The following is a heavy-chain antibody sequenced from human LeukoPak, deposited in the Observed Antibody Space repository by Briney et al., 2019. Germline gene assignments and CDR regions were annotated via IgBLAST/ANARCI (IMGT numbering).Heavy chain of an antibody. V-gene: IGHV3-21*01. CDR2: ISSSSSYI. J-gene: IGHJ3*01. CDR3: TRAYDGLDL. CDR1: GFTFSSYS. Sequence: GGSLRLSCAASGFTFSSYSMNWVRQAPGKGLEWVSSISSSSSYIHYADSVKGRFTISRDNAKNSLYLQVNSLRAEDTAVYYCTRAYDGLDLWGQGTMVTVSP.